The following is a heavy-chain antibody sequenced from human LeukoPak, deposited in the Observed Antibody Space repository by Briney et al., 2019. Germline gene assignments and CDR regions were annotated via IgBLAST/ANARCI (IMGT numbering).Heavy chain of an antibody. Sequence: GGSLRLSCAASGFTFSSYAMSWVRQAPGKGLEWVSAISGGGGSTHYADSVKGRFTISRDNSKNTLYLQISSPRAGDTAVYYCAKSSYYDSSGYYREYYFDYWGQGTLVTVSS. CDR1: GFTFSSYA. CDR2: ISGGGGST. CDR3: AKSSYYDSSGYYREYYFDY. V-gene: IGHV3-23*01. J-gene: IGHJ4*02. D-gene: IGHD3-22*01.